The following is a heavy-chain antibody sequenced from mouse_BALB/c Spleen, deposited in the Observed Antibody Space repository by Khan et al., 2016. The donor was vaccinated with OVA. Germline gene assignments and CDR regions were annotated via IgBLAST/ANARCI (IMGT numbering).Heavy chain of an antibody. Sequence: QIQLVQSGPELKKPGETVKISCKASGYTFTNYGMNWVKQAPGKGLKWMGWINTCTGEPTYDDDFKGRFAFSFETSASTAYLQINNLKNEDTATYFCARNGNYWYFDVWGAGTTVTVSA. J-gene: IGHJ1*01. V-gene: IGHV9-3-1*01. CDR2: INTCTGEP. CDR3: ARNGNYWYFDV. CDR1: GYTFTNYG. D-gene: IGHD2-1*01.